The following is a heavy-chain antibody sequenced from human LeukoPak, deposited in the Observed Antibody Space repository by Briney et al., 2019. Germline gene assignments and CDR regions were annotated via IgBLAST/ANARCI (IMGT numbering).Heavy chain of an antibody. CDR2: IYGGGTT. CDR1: GFTVSNNY. V-gene: IGHV3-53*01. D-gene: IGHD4-11*01. J-gene: IGHJ4*02. CDR3: ARAPNYSDYGGR. Sequence: GGSLRLSCAASGFTVSNNYMSWVRQAPGKGLEWVSLIYGGGTTYYADSVKGRFTISSDSSKNTLYLQMNSLRAEDTAVYYCARAPNYSDYGGRWGRGTLVTVSS.